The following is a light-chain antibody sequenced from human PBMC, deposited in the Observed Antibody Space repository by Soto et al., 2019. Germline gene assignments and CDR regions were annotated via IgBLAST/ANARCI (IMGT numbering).Light chain of an antibody. CDR3: QQTYAAPLT. V-gene: IGKV1-39*01. Sequence: TQSPDTLSLSPGERATLSCRASQSVSGYLGWYQQKPGKAPTLLISAASTLQSGVPSRFSGSGKGTHFTLSISDLRPEDFATYYCQQTYAAPLTFGGGTRVEI. CDR1: QSVSGY. CDR2: AAS. J-gene: IGKJ4*01.